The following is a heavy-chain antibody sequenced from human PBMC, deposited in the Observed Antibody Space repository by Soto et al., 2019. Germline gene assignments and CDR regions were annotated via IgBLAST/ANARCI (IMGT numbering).Heavy chain of an antibody. V-gene: IGHV1-69*08. CDR1: GGNFRSQS. CDR3: ARDRDVAAHSTVETNYYYGRDV. D-gene: IGHD2-2*01. J-gene: IGHJ6*02. Sequence: QVQLVQSGAEVKKPGSSVKVSCKASGGNFRSQSISISWVRQAPGQGLEWMGRIIPVLGVANYAQKFQGRVTITADKPTSTVNVDMRSLRSADTATYYCARDRDVAAHSTVETNYYYGRDVWGQGTTVTVSS. CDR2: IIPVLGVA.